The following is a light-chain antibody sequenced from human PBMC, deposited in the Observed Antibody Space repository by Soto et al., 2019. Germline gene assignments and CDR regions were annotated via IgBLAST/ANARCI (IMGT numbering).Light chain of an antibody. CDR2: QAS. J-gene: IGKJ2*01. Sequence: DIQMTQSPSTLSAVVGDRVTITCRASQNIKTWLAWYQQKPGIAPKLLIYQASNLQAGVPSRFSGSGSGTEFSLTITTLQPDDFATYFCQQYSSYSPYTFGQGTKLEV. CDR1: QNIKTW. CDR3: QQYSSYSPYT. V-gene: IGKV1-5*03.